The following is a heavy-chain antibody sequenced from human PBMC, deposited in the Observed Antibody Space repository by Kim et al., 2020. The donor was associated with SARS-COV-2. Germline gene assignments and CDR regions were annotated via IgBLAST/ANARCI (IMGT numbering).Heavy chain of an antibody. V-gene: IGHV1-46*01. CDR2: INPSGGST. CDR1: GYTFTSYY. D-gene: IGHD6-13*01. CDR3: AREDAIAAAGTPPDY. Sequence: ASVKVSCKASGYTFTSYYMHWVRQAPGQGLEWMGIINPSGGSTSYAQKFQGRVTMTRDTSTSTVYMELSSLRSEDTAVYYCAREDAIAAAGTPPDYWGQGTLVTVSS. J-gene: IGHJ4*02.